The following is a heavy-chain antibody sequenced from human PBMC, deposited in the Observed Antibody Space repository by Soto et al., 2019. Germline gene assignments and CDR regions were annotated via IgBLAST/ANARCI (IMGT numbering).Heavy chain of an antibody. V-gene: IGHV1-2*02. CDR2: INPNTGGT. J-gene: IGHJ5*02. CDR1: GYTFAEFY. Sequence: QIELVQSGAEVTKSGASVKVSCKTSGYTFAEFYVHWVRQVPGQGLEWMGWINPNTGGTHYAVKFPASVTMTPDTSIRTAYMELARLRSDDTATYYCARDGNYYTSGEGHWFDPWGQGTLITVSP. CDR3: ARDGNYYTSGEGHWFDP. D-gene: IGHD2-15*01.